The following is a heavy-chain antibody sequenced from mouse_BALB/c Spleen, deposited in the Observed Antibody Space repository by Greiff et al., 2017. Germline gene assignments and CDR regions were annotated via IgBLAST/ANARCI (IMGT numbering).Heavy chain of an antibody. Sequence: EVKVVESGGGLVKPGGSLKLSCAASGFAFSSYDMSWVRQTPEKRLEWVAYISSGGGSTYYPDTVKGRFTISRDNAKNTLYLQMSSLKSEDTAMYYCARQGYYYAMDYWGQGTSVTVSS. CDR2: ISSGGGST. CDR3: ARQGYYYAMDY. CDR1: GFAFSSYD. V-gene: IGHV5-12-1*01. J-gene: IGHJ4*01.